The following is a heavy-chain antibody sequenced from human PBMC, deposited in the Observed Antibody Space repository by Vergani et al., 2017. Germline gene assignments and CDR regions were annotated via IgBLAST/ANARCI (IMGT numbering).Heavy chain of an antibody. V-gene: IGHV4-59*01. J-gene: IGHJ5*02. CDR2: IYYSGTT. CDR1: GGSISSYY. CDR3: ARSARKYSSSWSSPWDWFDP. D-gene: IGHD6-13*01. Sequence: QVQLQESGPGLVKPSETLSLTCTVSGGSISSYYWSWIRQPPGKGLGWMGYIYYSGTTNYNPSLKSRVTISVDTSKNQFSLMLSSVTAADTAVYCCARSARKYSSSWSSPWDWFDPWGQGTLVTVSS.